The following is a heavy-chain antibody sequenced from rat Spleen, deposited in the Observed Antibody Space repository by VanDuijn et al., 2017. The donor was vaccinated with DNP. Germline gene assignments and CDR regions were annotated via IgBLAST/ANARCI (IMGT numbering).Heavy chain of an antibody. CDR2: ISSAGDNT. CDR1: GFTFSNYG. CDR3: TRDPCYGYFDY. D-gene: IGHD1-11*01. Sequence: EVQLVESGGGLVQPGRSLKLSCAASGFTFSNYGMHWIRQAPTKGLEWVASISSAGDNTYYSDPVKGRFSLSRENAKSTLYLQVNSLRCEDTATYYCTRDPCYGYFDYWGQGVMVTVSS. V-gene: IGHV5S13*01. J-gene: IGHJ2*01.